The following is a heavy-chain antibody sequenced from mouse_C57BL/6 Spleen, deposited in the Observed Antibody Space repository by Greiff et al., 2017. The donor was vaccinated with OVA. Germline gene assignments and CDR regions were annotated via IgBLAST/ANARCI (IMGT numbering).Heavy chain of an antibody. Sequence: QVQLKQSGAELVRPGASVTLSCKASGYTFTDYEMHWVKQTPVHGLEWIGAIDPETGGTAYNQKFKGKAILTADKSSSTAYMELRSLTSEDSAVYYCTRHGYYDAMDYWGQGTSVTVSS. J-gene: IGHJ4*01. CDR3: TRHGYYDAMDY. D-gene: IGHD2-2*01. CDR2: IDPETGGT. CDR1: GYTFTDYE. V-gene: IGHV1-15*01.